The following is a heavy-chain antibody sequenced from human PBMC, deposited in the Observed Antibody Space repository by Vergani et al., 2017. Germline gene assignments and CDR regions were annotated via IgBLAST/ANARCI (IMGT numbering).Heavy chain of an antibody. CDR1: GFTFSGSA. V-gene: IGHV3-73*01. CDR3: AKAAAGNDY. CDR2: IRSKANSYAT. Sequence: EVQLVESGGGLVQPGGSLKLSCAASGFTFSGSAMHWVRQASGKGLEWVGRIRSKANSYATAYAASVKGRFTISRDDSKNTAYLQMNSLKTEDTAVYYCAKAAAGNDYWGQGTLVTVSS. D-gene: IGHD6-13*01. J-gene: IGHJ4*02.